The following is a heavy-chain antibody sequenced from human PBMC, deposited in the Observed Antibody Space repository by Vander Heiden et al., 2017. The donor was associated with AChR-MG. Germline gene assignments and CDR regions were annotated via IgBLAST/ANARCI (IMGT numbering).Heavy chain of an antibody. D-gene: IGHD5-12*01. Sequence: EVQLVESGGHLVQPGGSLTPSCAASGFTFSDYSLGWVRQAPGKGLEWVAHINQDGSERYHVDSVRGRFTISRNNAKNSLYLQMYSLRAEDTAVYYCAREGYSGYGDYWGQGTLVTVSS. J-gene: IGHJ4*02. CDR1: GFTFSDYS. CDR3: AREGYSGYGDY. V-gene: IGHV3-7*03. CDR2: INQDGSER.